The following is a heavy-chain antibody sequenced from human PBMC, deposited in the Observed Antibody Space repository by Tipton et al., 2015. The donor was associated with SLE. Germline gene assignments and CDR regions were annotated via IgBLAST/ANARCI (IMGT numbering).Heavy chain of an antibody. Sequence: TLSLTCTVSGGSISSDDYYWTWIRQHPGKGLEWIGHMSYSGSTYYNPSLKSRITISVDTSKNHFSLKLSSVTAADTAVYYCARGYQLPLGPYYYYYMDVWGKGTTVTVSS. CDR2: MSYSGST. CDR3: ARGYQLPLGPYYYYYMDV. V-gene: IGHV4-31*03. CDR1: GGSISSDDYY. J-gene: IGHJ6*03. D-gene: IGHD2-2*01.